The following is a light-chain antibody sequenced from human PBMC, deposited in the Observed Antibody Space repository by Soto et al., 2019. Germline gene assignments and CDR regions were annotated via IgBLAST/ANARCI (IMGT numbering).Light chain of an antibody. V-gene: IGKV3-20*01. CDR1: QSISSW. CDR2: GAS. Sequence: TQSPSSLSASVGDRVIITCRASQSISSWLAWYQQKPGQAPRLLIYGASNRATGIPSRFSGSGSGTDFTLTISRLEPEDFAVYYCQQYGSSLITFGQGTRLEIK. CDR3: QQYGSSLIT. J-gene: IGKJ5*01.